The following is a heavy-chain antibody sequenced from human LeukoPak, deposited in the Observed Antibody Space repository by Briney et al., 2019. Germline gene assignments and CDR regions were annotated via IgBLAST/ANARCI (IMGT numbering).Heavy chain of an antibody. Sequence: SETLSLTCTVSGGSMSGYYWSWIRQPPGKGLEWIGYIYYSGSTNYNPSLKSRVTISVDTSKNHFSLRLSSVTAADMAVYYCARDRRYYDTSGTVYYDAMDVWGQGTTVTVSS. CDR1: GGSMSGYY. CDR3: ARDRRYYDTSGTVYYDAMDV. J-gene: IGHJ6*02. CDR2: IYYSGST. D-gene: IGHD3-22*01. V-gene: IGHV4-59*01.